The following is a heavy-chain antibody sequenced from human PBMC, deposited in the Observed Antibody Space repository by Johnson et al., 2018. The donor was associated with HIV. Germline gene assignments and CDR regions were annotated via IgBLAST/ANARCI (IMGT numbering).Heavy chain of an antibody. J-gene: IGHJ3*02. CDR2: IGRSGSTF. D-gene: IGHD3-9*01. Sequence: LVESGGGLVKPGGSLRLSCAASGFTFSDYYMSWIRQAPGKGLEWVSYIGRSGSTFYYADSVKGRFTISRDNSKNTLYLQMNSLRAEDTAVYYCARVLTTRGAFDIWAKGQWSPSLQ. V-gene: IGHV3-11*04. CDR3: ARVLTTRGAFDI. CDR1: GFTFSDYY.